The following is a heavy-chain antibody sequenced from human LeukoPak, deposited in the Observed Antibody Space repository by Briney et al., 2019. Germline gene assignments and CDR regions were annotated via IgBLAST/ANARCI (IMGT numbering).Heavy chain of an antibody. CDR3: ARGLEGVYYFDY. V-gene: IGHV3-11*01. J-gene: IGHJ4*02. CDR1: GFTFSDYY. D-gene: IGHD6-19*01. Sequence: PGGSLRLSCAASGFTFSDYYMSWIRQATGKGLEWVSYISSSGSTIYYADPVKGRFTISRDNDKNSLYLQMNSLRAEDTAVYYCARGLEGVYYFDYWGQGTLVTVSS. CDR2: ISSSGSTI.